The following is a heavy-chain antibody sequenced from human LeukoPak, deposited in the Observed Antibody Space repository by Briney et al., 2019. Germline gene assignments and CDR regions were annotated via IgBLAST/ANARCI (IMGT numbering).Heavy chain of an antibody. D-gene: IGHD3-10*01. V-gene: IGHV4-39*07. CDR3: ARAYYYGSGSINWFDP. CDR1: GGSISSSNYY. CDR2: IYYSGST. J-gene: IGHJ5*02. Sequence: SETLSLTCTVSGGSISSSNYYWGWIRQPPGKGLEWIGSIYYSGSTYYNPSLKSRVTISVDTSKNQFSLKLSSVTAADTAVYYCARAYYYGSGSINWFDPWGQGTLVTVSS.